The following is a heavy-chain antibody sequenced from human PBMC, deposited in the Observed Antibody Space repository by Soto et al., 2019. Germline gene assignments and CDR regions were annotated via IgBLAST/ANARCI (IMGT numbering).Heavy chain of an antibody. D-gene: IGHD2-21*02. CDR1: GGTFSSYA. CDR2: IIPIFGTA. V-gene: IGHV1-69*06. J-gene: IGHJ6*02. Sequence: SVKVSCKASGGTFSSYAISWVRQAPGQGLEWMGGIIPIFGTANYAQKFQDRVTITADKSTSTAYMELSSLRSEDTAVYYCAREMSGDCLFLSCYYGMDVWGQGTTVTVSS. CDR3: AREMSGDCLFLSCYYGMDV.